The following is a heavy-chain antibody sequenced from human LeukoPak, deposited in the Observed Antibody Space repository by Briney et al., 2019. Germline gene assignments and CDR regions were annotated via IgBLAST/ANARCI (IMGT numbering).Heavy chain of an antibody. Sequence: GGSLRLSCAVSGITLSNYGMSWVRQAPGKGLEWVAGISGSGGGTNYADSVKGRLTISRDNAKNILYLQMNNLRAEDTAVYFCAKRGVVIRVILVGFHKEAYYFDSWGQGALVTVSS. D-gene: IGHD3-22*01. V-gene: IGHV3-23*01. CDR2: ISGSGGGT. CDR3: AKRGVVIRVILVGFHKEAYYFDS. CDR1: GITLSNYG. J-gene: IGHJ4*02.